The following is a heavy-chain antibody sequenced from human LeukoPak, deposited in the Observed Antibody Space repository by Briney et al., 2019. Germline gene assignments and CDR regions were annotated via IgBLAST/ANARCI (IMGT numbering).Heavy chain of an antibody. CDR2: ISSSSSTI. J-gene: IGHJ5*02. V-gene: IGHV3-48*01. CDR1: GFTFSSYS. CDR3: ASHGDYVYNWFDP. Sequence: GGSLRLSCAASGFTFSSYSMNWVRQAPGKGLEWVSYISSSSSTIYYADSVKGRFTISRDNAKNSQYLQMNSLRAEDTAVYYCASHGDYVYNWFDPWGQGTLVTVSS. D-gene: IGHD4-17*01.